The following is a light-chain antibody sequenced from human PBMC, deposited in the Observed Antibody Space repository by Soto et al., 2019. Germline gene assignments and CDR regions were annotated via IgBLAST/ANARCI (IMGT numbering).Light chain of an antibody. J-gene: IGKJ1*01. CDR2: KAS. V-gene: IGKV1-5*03. CDR1: QSISSW. Sequence: DIQITQSPSTLSASVGDRVTITCRASQSISSWLAWYQQKPGKAPRLLIYKASNLGSGVPSRFSGSGSGTEFTLTVSSLQPDDSATYYCQQYNDNWTFGQGNKVE. CDR3: QQYNDNWT.